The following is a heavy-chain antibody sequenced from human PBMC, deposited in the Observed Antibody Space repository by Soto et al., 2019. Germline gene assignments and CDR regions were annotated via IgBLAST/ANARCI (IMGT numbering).Heavy chain of an antibody. CDR3: AHRPRGFTYFFDY. CDR2: LYWDDDE. J-gene: IGHJ4*02. V-gene: IGHV2-5*02. CDR1: GFSLSTRGVG. Sequence: QITLNESGPTLVKPTQTLTLTCTFSGFSLSTRGVGVGWVHQPPGKALEWLALLYWDDDERYSPSLMSRLTITKDTSKNQVFLTMTNVDPVDTATYYCAHRPRGFTYFFDYWGQGTLVTVSS.